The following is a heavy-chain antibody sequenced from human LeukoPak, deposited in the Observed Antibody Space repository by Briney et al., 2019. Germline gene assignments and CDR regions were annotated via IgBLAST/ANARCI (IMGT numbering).Heavy chain of an antibody. CDR3: ARRNLDAFDI. Sequence: GGSLRLSCAASGFTFSSHAMHWVRQAPGKGLEGGAVIWYDGSNAHYADSVKGRLTISRDNSKNTLYLQVNSLRAEDTAVYYCARRNLDAFDIWGQGTMVTVSS. D-gene: IGHD1-14*01. CDR2: IWYDGSNA. V-gene: IGHV3-33*01. CDR1: GFTFSSHA. J-gene: IGHJ3*02.